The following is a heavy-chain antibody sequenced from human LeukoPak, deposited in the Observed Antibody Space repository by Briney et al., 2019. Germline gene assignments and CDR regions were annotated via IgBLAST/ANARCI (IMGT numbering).Heavy chain of an antibody. CDR2: INQDGSEK. CDR3: ARDQPADYYYMDV. V-gene: IGHV3-7*01. J-gene: IGHJ6*03. Sequence: PGGSMRLSCAASGFTFSVYWMTWVRQAPGKGLEWVANINQDGSEKNYVDSVKGRFTISRDNAKNSVFLQMNSLRAEDTAVYYCARDQPADYYYMDVWGKGTTVTVSS. CDR1: GFTFSVYW.